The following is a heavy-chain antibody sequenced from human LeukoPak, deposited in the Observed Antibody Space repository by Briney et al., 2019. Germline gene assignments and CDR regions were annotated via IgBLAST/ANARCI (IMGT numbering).Heavy chain of an antibody. J-gene: IGHJ4*02. CDR1: GFTVSTYW. CDR2: IKQDGSEK. CDR3: AAPGSGIWCFDY. Sequence: PGGSLGLSCAASGFTVSTYWMSWVRQAPGKGLEWVASIKQDGSEKYYVDSVKVRFTISRDNAKNSVYLQMTSLRAEDTAVYYCAAPGSGIWCFDYWGQGTLLTVSS. V-gene: IGHV3-7*01. D-gene: IGHD6-13*01.